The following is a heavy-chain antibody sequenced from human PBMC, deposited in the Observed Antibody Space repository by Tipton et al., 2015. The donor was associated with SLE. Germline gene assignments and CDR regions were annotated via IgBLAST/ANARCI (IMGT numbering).Heavy chain of an antibody. V-gene: IGHV3-30*18. Sequence: SLRLSCAASGFNFRSYGMHWVRQAPGKGLEWVAVIWFDESLKYYADSVKGRFTISRDNSKKTLYLQMNSLRPEDTAVYYCAKDDGARFFDFWGQGTLVTVSS. CDR3: AKDDGARFFDF. J-gene: IGHJ4*02. D-gene: IGHD3-16*01. CDR2: IWFDESLK. CDR1: GFNFRSYG.